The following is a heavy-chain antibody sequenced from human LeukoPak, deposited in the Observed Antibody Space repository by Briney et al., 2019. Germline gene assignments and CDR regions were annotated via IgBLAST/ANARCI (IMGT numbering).Heavy chain of an antibody. CDR3: AFYYYYGMDV. CDR2: ISGSSSYI. Sequence: GGSLRLSCAASGFTFSSYGMSWVRQAPGKGLEWVSSISGSSSYIYYADSVKGRFTISRDNTKKSLYLRMSSLRAEDTAVYYCAFYYYYGMDVWGQGTTVTVSS. V-gene: IGHV3-21*01. J-gene: IGHJ6*02. CDR1: GFTFSSYG.